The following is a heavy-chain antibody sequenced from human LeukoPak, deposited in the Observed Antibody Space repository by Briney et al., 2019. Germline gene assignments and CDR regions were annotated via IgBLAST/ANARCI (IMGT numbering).Heavy chain of an antibody. V-gene: IGHV3-74*01. Sequence: TGGSLRLSCAASGFTFKLYWMHWVRQVPGKRPVWVSRINDDGSDTIYADSVRGRFTISRDDAKNTVYLQMNNLRAGDTAVYYCVRGGPSTWSWGQGTLVTVSS. D-gene: IGHD2-15*01. CDR2: INDDGSDT. J-gene: IGHJ5*02. CDR3: VRGGPSTWS. CDR1: GFTFKLYW.